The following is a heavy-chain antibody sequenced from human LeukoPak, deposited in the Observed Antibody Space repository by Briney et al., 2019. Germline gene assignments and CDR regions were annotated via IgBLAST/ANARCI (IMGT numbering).Heavy chain of an antibody. CDR1: GFTFDDYG. Sequence: GGSLRLSCAASGFTFDDYGMSWVRQAPGKGLEWVSGINLNGGSTGYADSAKGRLTISRDNAKNSLYLQMNSLRVEDTAVYYCARDLRGGGSGWYYYYYMDVWGKGTTVTVSS. CDR2: INLNGGST. J-gene: IGHJ6*03. D-gene: IGHD6-19*01. V-gene: IGHV3-20*04. CDR3: ARDLRGGGSGWYYYYYMDV.